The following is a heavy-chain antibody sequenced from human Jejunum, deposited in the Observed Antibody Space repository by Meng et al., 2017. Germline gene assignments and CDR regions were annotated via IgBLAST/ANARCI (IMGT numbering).Heavy chain of an antibody. Sequence: GVVLSSGTLSLRSAVSGGSIESKNWVTWMGQPPRQGLEWIGEVYHSGSTHYTPSLQSRVNISLDNSKNRFYMSLNSVIDADTAIYYCARAYYVRYFDLWGRGTLVTVSS. V-gene: IGHV4-4*02. J-gene: IGHJ2*01. CDR1: GGSIESKNW. CDR3: ARAYYVRYFDL. D-gene: IGHD3-10*02. CDR2: VYHSGST.